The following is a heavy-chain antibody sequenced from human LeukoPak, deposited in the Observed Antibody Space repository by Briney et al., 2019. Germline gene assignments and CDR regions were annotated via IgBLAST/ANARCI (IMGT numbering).Heavy chain of an antibody. J-gene: IGHJ4*02. CDR2: ISSDGSKT. V-gene: IGHV3-30*01. CDR1: GFIFSNYA. CDR3: ARDSTYWYDSGSSGPHYFDY. Sequence: PGRSPRLSCAASGFIFSNYAMHWVRQAPGKGLEWVALISSDGSKTYHAGSVKGRFSISRDNSKNTLYLQLNSLRAEDTSVYYCARDSTYWYDSGSSGPHYFDYWGQGTLVTVSS. D-gene: IGHD3-10*01.